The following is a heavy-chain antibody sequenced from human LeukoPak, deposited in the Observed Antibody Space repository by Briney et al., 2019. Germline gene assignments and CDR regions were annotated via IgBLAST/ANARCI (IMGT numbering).Heavy chain of an antibody. CDR2: IIPIFGTA. D-gene: IGHD1-26*01. Sequence: SVKVSCKASGGTFSSYAISWVRQAPGQGLEWMGGIIPIFGTANYAQKFQGRVTITADESTSTAYMELSSLRSEDTAVYYCATRGGISGSYYDAFDIWGQGAMVTVSS. CDR3: ATRGGISGSYYDAFDI. J-gene: IGHJ3*02. CDR1: GGTFSSYA. V-gene: IGHV1-69*13.